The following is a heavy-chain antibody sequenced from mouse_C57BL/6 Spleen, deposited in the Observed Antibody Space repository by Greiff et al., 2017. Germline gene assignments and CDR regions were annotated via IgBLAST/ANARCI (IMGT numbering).Heavy chain of an antibody. J-gene: IGHJ4*01. D-gene: IGHD2-4*01. CDR2: INPYNGDT. CDR1: GYSFTGYF. V-gene: IGHV1-20*01. CDR3: ARYYDYDYYAMDY. Sequence: DVQLQESGPELVKPGDSVKISCKASGYSFTGYFMNWVMQSHGKSLEWIGRINPYNGDTFYNQKFKGKATLTVDKSSSTAHMELRSLTSEDSAVYYCARYYDYDYYAMDYWGQGTSVTVSS.